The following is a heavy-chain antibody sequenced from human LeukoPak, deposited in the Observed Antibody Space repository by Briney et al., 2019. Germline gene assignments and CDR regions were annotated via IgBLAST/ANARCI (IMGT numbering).Heavy chain of an antibody. J-gene: IGHJ4*02. CDR1: GYTFTSYG. CDR2: ISAYNGNT. CDR3: ARDMGPYYDSLTGYYGGCDY. D-gene: IGHD3-9*01. V-gene: IGHV1-18*01. Sequence: GASVKVSCKASGYTFTSYGISWVRQAPGQGLEWMGWISAYNGNTNYAQKLQGRVTMTTDTSTSTAYMELRSLRSDDTAVYYCARDMGPYYDSLTGYYGGCDYWGQGTLVTVSS.